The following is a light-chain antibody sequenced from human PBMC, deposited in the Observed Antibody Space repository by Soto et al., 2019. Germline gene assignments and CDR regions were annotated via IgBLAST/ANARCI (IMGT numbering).Light chain of an antibody. CDR2: GNT. CDR1: SSNIGAGSD. CDR3: QTYDSSLSGPYV. J-gene: IGLJ1*01. V-gene: IGLV1-40*01. Sequence: QSVLTQPPSISGAPGQRVTISCTGSSSNIGAGSDVHWYHQLPGTAPKLLIYGNTNQPSGVPDRFSGSKSGTSASLAIAGLQTEDEGDYYCQTYDSSLSGPYVFGTGTKVTVL.